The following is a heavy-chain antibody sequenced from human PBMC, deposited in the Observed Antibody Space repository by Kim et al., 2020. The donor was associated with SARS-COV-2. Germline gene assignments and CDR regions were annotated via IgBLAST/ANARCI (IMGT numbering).Heavy chain of an antibody. CDR2: IHYTGST. CDR1: GGSITNYY. D-gene: IGHD6-19*01. CDR3: ARESYSSGCFDT. Sequence: SETLSLTCTVSGGSITNYYGNWIRQPPGKGLEWIGQIHYTGSTNYNPSLKSRVTISVDTSKNQFSMKLSSVTAAYTAVYYCARESYSSGCFDTWGQGTLVIVSS. V-gene: IGHV4-59*13. J-gene: IGHJ5*02.